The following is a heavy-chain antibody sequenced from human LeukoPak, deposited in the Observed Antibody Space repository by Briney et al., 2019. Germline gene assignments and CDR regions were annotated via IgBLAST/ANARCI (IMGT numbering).Heavy chain of an antibody. CDR3: ATVLGYSSGSYYFDY. Sequence: GASVKVSCKVSGYTLTELSMHWVRQAPGKGLEWMGGFDPEDGETIYAQKFQGRVTMTEDTSTDTAYMELSSLRSEDTAVYYCATVLGYSSGSYYFDYWGQGTLVTVSS. CDR1: GYTLTELS. CDR2: FDPEDGET. V-gene: IGHV1-24*01. D-gene: IGHD6-19*01. J-gene: IGHJ4*02.